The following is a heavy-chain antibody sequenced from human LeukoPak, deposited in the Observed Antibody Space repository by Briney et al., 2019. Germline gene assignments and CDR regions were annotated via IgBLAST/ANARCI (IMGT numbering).Heavy chain of an antibody. CDR3: ARGQVATISRSGWPRLGWGAFDI. CDR1: GGSFSGYY. Sequence: KPSETLSLTCAVYGGSFSGYYWSWIRQPPGKGLEWIGEINHSGSTNYNPSLKSRVTISVDTSKNQFSLKLSSVTAADTAVYYCARGQVATISRSGWPRLGWGAFDIWGQGTMVTVSS. V-gene: IGHV4-34*01. D-gene: IGHD5-12*01. CDR2: INHSGST. J-gene: IGHJ3*02.